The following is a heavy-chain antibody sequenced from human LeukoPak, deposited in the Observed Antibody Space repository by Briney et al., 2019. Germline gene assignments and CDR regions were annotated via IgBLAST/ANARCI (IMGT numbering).Heavy chain of an antibody. CDR1: GFTFSSFW. CDR3: ARAHYFDTSGQVDY. D-gene: IGHD3-22*01. CDR2: INSDGGRT. Sequence: GGSLRLSCEASGFTFSSFWMHWVRQAPGKGLVWVSRINSDGGRTTYADSVKGRFTISRDNAKNTLYLQMNSLRAEDTAVYYCARAHYFDTSGQVDYWGQGTLVTVSS. V-gene: IGHV3-74*01. J-gene: IGHJ4*02.